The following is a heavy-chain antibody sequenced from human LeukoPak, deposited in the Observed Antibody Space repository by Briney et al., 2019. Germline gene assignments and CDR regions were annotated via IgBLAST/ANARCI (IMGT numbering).Heavy chain of an antibody. V-gene: IGHV3-9*01. CDR1: GFTFDDYA. J-gene: IGHJ4*02. D-gene: IGHD3-22*01. Sequence: PGRSLRLSCAASGFTFDDYAMHWVRQAPGKGLEWVSGISWNSGSIGYADSVKGRFTISRDNAKNSLYLQMNSLRAEDTALYYCAKAGPLYYYDSSGYSRLFNYFDYWGQGTLVTVSS. CDR3: AKAGPLYYYDSSGYSRLFNYFDY. CDR2: ISWNSGSI.